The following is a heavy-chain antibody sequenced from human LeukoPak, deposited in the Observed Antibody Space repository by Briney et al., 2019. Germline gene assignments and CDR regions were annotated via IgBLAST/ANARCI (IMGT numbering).Heavy chain of an antibody. J-gene: IGHJ3*02. V-gene: IGHV4-59*12. CDR3: ARRLYYYDSSGYLNDAFDI. D-gene: IGHD3-22*01. CDR1: GGSISSYY. CDR2: IYYSGST. Sequence: SETLSLTCTVSGGSISSYYWSWIRQPPGKGLEWIGYIYYSGSTNYNPSLKSRVTISVDTSKKQFSLKLSSVTAADTAIYYCARRLYYYDSSGYLNDAFDIWGQGTMVTVSS.